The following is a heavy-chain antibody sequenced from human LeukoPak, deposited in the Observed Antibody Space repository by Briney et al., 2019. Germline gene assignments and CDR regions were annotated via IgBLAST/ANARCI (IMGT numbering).Heavy chain of an antibody. CDR3: ARYRFVVGATDSFDM. J-gene: IGHJ3*02. V-gene: IGHV3-21*01. Sequence: GRSLRLSCAASGFTFSSYAMHWVRQAPGKGLEWVSSITTSNYIYYADSVKGRFTISRDNAKNSLYLQMNSLRAEDTAVYYCARYRFVVGATDSFDMWGQGTTVTVSS. CDR1: GFTFSSYA. CDR2: ITTSNYI. D-gene: IGHD1-26*01.